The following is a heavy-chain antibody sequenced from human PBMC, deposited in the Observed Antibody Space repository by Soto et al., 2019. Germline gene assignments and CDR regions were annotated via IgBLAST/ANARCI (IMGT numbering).Heavy chain of an antibody. CDR3: ARGENYYGDYFSDY. J-gene: IGHJ4*02. CDR1: GFTFSSYS. V-gene: IGHV3-21*01. D-gene: IGHD4-17*01. CDR2: ISSSSSYI. Sequence: GGSLRLSCAASGFTFSSYSMNWVRQAPGKGLEWVSSISSSSSYIYYADSVKGRFTISRDNAKNSLYLQMNSLRAEDTAVYYCARGENYYGDYFSDYWGQGTLVTVSS.